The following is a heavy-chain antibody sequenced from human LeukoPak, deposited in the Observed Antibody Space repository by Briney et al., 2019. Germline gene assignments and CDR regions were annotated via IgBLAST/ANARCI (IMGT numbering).Heavy chain of an antibody. V-gene: IGHV4-59*06. CDR3: ARAGSSDSSGYYHIIDY. Sequence: PSETLSLTCTVSGGSISSYYWTWIRQHPGKGLEWIGYINYSASTYYNPSLKSRITMSIDTSKNQFSLKLSSVTAADTAVYYCARAGSSDSSGYYHIIDYWGQGTLVTVSS. CDR1: GGSISSYY. J-gene: IGHJ4*02. D-gene: IGHD3-22*01. CDR2: INYSAST.